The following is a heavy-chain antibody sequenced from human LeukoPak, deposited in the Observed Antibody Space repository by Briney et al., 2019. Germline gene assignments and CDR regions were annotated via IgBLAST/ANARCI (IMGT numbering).Heavy chain of an antibody. CDR1: GFTFGDYA. CDR3: ARDRLLEDRDYSSYYYMDV. D-gene: IGHD1-1*01. J-gene: IGHJ6*03. V-gene: IGHV3-7*01. CDR2: IKQDGSEK. Sequence: PGGSVRLSCTASGFTFGDYAMTWLRQAPGKGLEWVANIKQDGSEKYYVDSVKGRFTISRDNAKNSLYLQMNSLRAEDTAVYYCARDRLLEDRDYSSYYYMDVWGKGTTVTVSS.